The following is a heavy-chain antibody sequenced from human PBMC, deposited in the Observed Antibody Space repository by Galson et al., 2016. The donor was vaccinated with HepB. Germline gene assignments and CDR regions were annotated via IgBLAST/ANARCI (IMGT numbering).Heavy chain of an antibody. CDR1: GGSISSGDYY. V-gene: IGHV4-30-4*01. D-gene: IGHD5-12*01. CDR2: IYYSGST. CDR3: SRDKGWGSGHGALDI. Sequence: LSLTCTVSGGSISSGDYYWSWIRQSPGKGLEWIGYIYYSGSTHYNPSLKSRVSISVDTSKNQFSLNLSSVTAADTAVYYCSRDKGWGSGHGALDIWGQGTMVIVSS. J-gene: IGHJ3*02.